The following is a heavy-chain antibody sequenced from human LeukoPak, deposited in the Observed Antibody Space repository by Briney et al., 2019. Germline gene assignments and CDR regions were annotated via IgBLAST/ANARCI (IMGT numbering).Heavy chain of an antibody. V-gene: IGHV3-7*01. Sequence: PGGSLRLSCAASGFTLSSYWMSWVRQAPGKGLEWVANIKQDGSEQHYLDSVKGRFTISRDNAKNSLYLRMNSLRAEDTAVYYCVRHCEHSESFYRHFDLWGGGTLVTVSS. CDR3: VRHCEHSESFYRHFDL. CDR2: IKQDGSEQ. D-gene: IGHD2-21*01. CDR1: GFTLSSYW. J-gene: IGHJ2*01.